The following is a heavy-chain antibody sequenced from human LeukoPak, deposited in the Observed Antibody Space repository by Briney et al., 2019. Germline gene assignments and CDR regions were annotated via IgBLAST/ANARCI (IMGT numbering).Heavy chain of an antibody. CDR1: GHTFTSYG. CDR3: AVNTYGSGSYSNDY. D-gene: IGHD3-10*01. V-gene: IGHV1-18*01. CDR2: ISAYNGNT. J-gene: IGHJ4*02. Sequence: GASVKVSCKASGHTFTSYGISWVRQAPGQGLEWMGWISAYNGNTNYAQKLQGRVTMTTDTSTSTAYMELRSLRSDDTAVYYCAVNTYGSGSYSNDYWGQGTLVTVSS.